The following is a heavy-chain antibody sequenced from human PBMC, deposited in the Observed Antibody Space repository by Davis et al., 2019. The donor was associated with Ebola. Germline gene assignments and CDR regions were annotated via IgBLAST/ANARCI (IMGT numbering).Heavy chain of an antibody. CDR1: GGSISSHY. J-gene: IGHJ4*02. CDR2: IYYSGST. D-gene: IGHD6-19*01. Sequence: PSETLSLTCTVSGGSISSHYWSWIRQPPGKGLEWIGYIYYSGSTNYNPSLKSRVTISVDTSKNQFSLKLSSVTAADTAVYYCARVGGGIAVAGPFDYWGQGTLVTVSS. CDR3: ARVGGGIAVAGPFDY. V-gene: IGHV4-59*11.